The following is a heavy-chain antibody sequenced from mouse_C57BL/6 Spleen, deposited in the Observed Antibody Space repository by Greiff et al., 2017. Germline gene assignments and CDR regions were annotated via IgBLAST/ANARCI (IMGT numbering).Heavy chain of an antibody. Sequence: EVQLQQSGPVLVKPGASVKMSCKASGYTFTDYYMNWVKQSHGKSLEWIGVINPYNGGTSYNQKFKGKATLTVDKSSSTAYMELNSLTSDDSAVYYCARKNYSNFYAMDYWGQGTSVTVSS. D-gene: IGHD2-5*01. V-gene: IGHV1-19*01. J-gene: IGHJ4*01. CDR3: ARKNYSNFYAMDY. CDR1: GYTFTDYY. CDR2: INPYNGGT.